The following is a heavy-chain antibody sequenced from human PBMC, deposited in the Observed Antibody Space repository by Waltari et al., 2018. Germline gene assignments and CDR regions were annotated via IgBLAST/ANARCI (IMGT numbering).Heavy chain of an antibody. Sequence: EVQLVESGGRSVLPGAYRRLSCADAAFTCLTYDIKWVRQSPGKGLEWIAKIGSSGSTIDYAGSVKGRFTVSRDNARDSAFLQMDTLRVEDTAVYFCARAGLSRPFDWPYFDSWGPGTLVTVSS. J-gene: IGHJ4*02. CDR3: ARAGLSRPFDWPYFDS. CDR2: IGSSGSTI. CDR1: AFTCLTYD. D-gene: IGHD3-9*01. V-gene: IGHV3-48*03.